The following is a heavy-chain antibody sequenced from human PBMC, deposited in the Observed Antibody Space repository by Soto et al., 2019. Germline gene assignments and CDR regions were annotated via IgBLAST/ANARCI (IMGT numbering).Heavy chain of an antibody. CDR3: ARDFSVGDYSYYYYGMDV. Sequence: SETLSLTCTVSGCSIISYYLSWIRQPPGKGLEWIGYIYYSGSTNYNPSLKSRVTISVDTSKNQFSLKLSSVTAADTAVYYCARDFSVGDYSYYYYGMDVWGQGTTVTVSS. CDR2: IYYSGST. CDR1: GCSIISYY. J-gene: IGHJ6*02. V-gene: IGHV4-59*01. D-gene: IGHD4-17*01.